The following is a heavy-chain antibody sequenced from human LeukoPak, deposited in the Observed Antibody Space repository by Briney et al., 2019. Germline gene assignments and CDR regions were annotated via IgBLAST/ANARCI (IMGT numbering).Heavy chain of an antibody. Sequence: SETLSLTCTVSGGSISNSYWSWVRQPPGKGLEWIGYTSYSGSTNYNPSLKSRVTVSVDTSTDQFSLRLISVTAADTAVYYCARTVSGDYYGMDVWGQGTTVTVPS. CDR3: ARTVSGDYYGMDV. D-gene: IGHD1-26*01. CDR2: TSYSGST. V-gene: IGHV4-59*08. J-gene: IGHJ6*02. CDR1: GGSISNSY.